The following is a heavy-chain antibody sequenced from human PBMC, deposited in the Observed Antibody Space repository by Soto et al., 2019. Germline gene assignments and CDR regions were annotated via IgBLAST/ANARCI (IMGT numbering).Heavy chain of an antibody. CDR1: GYTFTSYG. CDR2: ISAYNGNT. CDR3: ARDLGAERVDY. Sequence: QVQLVQSGAEVKKPGASVKVSCKASGYTFTSYGISWVRQAPGQGVEWMGWISAYNGNTKYAQKLQGRVSMTTDSASSTAYMELRSLRSDDTAVYYCARDLGAERVDYWGHGTVVTVSS. D-gene: IGHD1-26*01. V-gene: IGHV1-18*01. J-gene: IGHJ4*01.